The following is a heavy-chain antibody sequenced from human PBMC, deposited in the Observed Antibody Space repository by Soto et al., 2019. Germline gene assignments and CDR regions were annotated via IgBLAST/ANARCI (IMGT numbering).Heavy chain of an antibody. Sequence: SETLSLTCTVSGGSISSGDYYWSWIRQPPGKGLEWIGYIYYSGSTYYNPSLKSRVTISVDTSKNQFSLKLSSVTAADTAVYYCARDCLKSSSSDYYYGMDVWGQGTTVTVSS. CDR1: GGSISSGDYY. CDR2: IYYSGST. CDR3: ARDCLKSSSSDYYYGMDV. J-gene: IGHJ6*02. D-gene: IGHD6-6*01. V-gene: IGHV4-30-4*01.